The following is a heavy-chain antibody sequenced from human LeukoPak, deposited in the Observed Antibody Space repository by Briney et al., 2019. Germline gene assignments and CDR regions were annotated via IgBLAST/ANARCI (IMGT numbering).Heavy chain of an antibody. CDR2: INRDGTTK. V-gene: IGHV3-7*04. J-gene: IGHJ4*02. CDR1: GFXFSSYW. Sequence: GGSLRLSCAASGFXFSSYWITWVRQAPGKGLEWVANINRDGTTKNYVDSVQGRFTISRDNAQSSLYLQMSSLRAEDTAVYFCARDATYSEGATYYDRLDYWGQGAQVTVSS. CDR3: ARDATYSEGATYYDRLDY. D-gene: IGHD3-22*01.